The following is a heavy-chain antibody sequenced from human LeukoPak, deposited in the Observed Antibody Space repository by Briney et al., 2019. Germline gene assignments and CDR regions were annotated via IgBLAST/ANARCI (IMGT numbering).Heavy chain of an antibody. J-gene: IGHJ6*03. V-gene: IGHV4-4*07. CDR2: IFTSGST. D-gene: IGHD5-18*01. CDR3: ARDNVDTATRSALYYYYYMDV. CDR1: GGSISSYY. Sequence: SETLSLTCTVSGGSISSYYWGWIRQPAGKGLEWIGRIFTSGSTYYNPSLKSRVTISVDTSKNQFSLKLSSVTAADTAVYYCARDNVDTATRSALYYYYYMDVWGKGTTVTVSS.